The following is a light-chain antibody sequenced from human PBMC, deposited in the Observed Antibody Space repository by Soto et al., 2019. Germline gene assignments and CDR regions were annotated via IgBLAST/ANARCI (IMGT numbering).Light chain of an antibody. CDR2: DTS. V-gene: IGLV7-46*01. Sequence: QAVVTQEPSLTVSQGGTVTLTCGSSTGGVTSGHYPHWFQKKPGQAPRTLIHDTSNKHSWTPARFSGSLLGGKAALTLSGAQPEDEAEYSCLLAYNDACVFGGGTNFTVL. CDR1: TGGVTSGHY. CDR3: LLAYNDACV. J-gene: IGLJ2*01.